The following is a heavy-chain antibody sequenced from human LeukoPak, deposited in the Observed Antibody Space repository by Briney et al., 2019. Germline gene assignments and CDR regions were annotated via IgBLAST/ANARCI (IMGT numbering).Heavy chain of an antibody. CDR3: AKDPPLYCSRTSCPFDY. CDR2: VSGSGGST. D-gene: IGHD2-2*01. J-gene: IGHJ4*02. V-gene: IGHV3-23*01. CDR1: GFTFSSYW. Sequence: GGSLRLSYAASGFTFSSYWMHWVRQAPGKGLEWVSGVSGSGGSTYYADSVKGRFTISRDNSKNTLYLQMNSLRAEDTAVYYCAKDPPLYCSRTSCPFDYWGQGTLVTVSS.